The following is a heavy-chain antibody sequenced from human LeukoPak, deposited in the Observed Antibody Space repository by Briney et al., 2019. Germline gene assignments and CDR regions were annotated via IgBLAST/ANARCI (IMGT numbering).Heavy chain of an antibody. CDR3: VRQVYWYYYDNSGYLYYFDY. CDR2: IYYSGTT. J-gene: IGHJ4*02. V-gene: IGHV4-39*01. CDR1: AGSISSNNYY. D-gene: IGHD3-22*01. Sequence: SETLSLTCTVSAGSISSNNYYWGWIRQPPGKGLEWIGSIYYSGTTYYSPSLKSRVTISVDSSKNQFFLKLTSVTAADTAVYYCVRQVYWYYYDNSGYLYYFDYWGQGTLVTVSS.